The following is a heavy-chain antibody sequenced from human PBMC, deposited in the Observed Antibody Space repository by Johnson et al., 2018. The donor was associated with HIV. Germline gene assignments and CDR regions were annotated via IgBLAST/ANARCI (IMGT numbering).Heavy chain of an antibody. D-gene: IGHD3-10*01. V-gene: IGHV3-30*04. Sequence: QEQLVESGGGVVQPGRSLRLSCAASGFTFSSYAMHWVRQAPGKGLEWVAVISYDGSNKYYADSVKGRVTISRDNSKNTLYLQMNSLRAEDTAVYYCARDKGRGAFDIWGQGTMVTVSS. CDR2: ISYDGSNK. CDR1: GFTFSSYA. CDR3: ARDKGRGAFDI. J-gene: IGHJ3*02.